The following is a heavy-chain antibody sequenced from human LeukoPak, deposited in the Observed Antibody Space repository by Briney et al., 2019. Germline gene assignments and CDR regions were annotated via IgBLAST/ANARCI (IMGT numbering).Heavy chain of an antibody. CDR1: GYTFTGYY. Sequence: ASVKVSCKASGYTFTGYYIHWVRQAPGQGLEWMGWINPTSGDTNYAQKLQGRVTMTTDTSTSTAYMELRSLRSDDTAVYYCARGMEGSGYYTGGAFDIWGQGTMVTVSS. CDR2: INPTSGDT. D-gene: IGHD3-3*01. J-gene: IGHJ3*02. CDR3: ARGMEGSGYYTGGAFDI. V-gene: IGHV1-2*02.